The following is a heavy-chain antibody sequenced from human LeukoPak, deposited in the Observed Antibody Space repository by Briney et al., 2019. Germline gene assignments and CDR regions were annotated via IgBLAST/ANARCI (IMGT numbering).Heavy chain of an antibody. CDR3: ARDGGHSTDLDY. D-gene: IGHD2-8*02. V-gene: IGHV3-7*01. Sequence: GGSLRLSCATAGFTFSRHWTTWVRPAPGEWPEWVANIKQDGSERYYVHSVRGRFAISRDNAKNALYLQMNSLRAEDTAVYYCARDGGHSTDLDYWGQGILVTVSS. CDR1: GFTFSRHW. J-gene: IGHJ4*02. CDR2: IKQDGSER.